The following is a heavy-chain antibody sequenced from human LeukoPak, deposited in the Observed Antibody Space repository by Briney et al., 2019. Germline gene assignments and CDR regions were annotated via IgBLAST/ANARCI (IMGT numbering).Heavy chain of an antibody. CDR1: GFTFSSYG. CDR2: ISGSGGST. D-gene: IGHD5-24*01. V-gene: IGHV3-23*01. CDR3: ARAAGEMATIRY. J-gene: IGHJ4*02. Sequence: PGGSLRLSCAASGFTFSSYGMSWVRQAPGKGLEWVSAISGSGGSTYYADSVEGRFTISRDNAKNSLYLQMNSLRAEDTAVYYCARAAGEMATIRYWGQGTLVTVSS.